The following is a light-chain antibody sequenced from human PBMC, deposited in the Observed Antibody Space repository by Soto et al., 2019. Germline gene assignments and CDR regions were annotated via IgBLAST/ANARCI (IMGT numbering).Light chain of an antibody. J-gene: IGLJ2*01. CDR2: GND. CDR1: SSNIGKNI. V-gene: IGLV1-44*01. CDR3: AVWDDNLNAL. Sequence: QSVLTQPPSASGTPGQRVTISCSGSSSNIGKNIVNWYQQLPGTAPKLLIYGNDQRPSGVPDRFSGSKSGTSASVAISGLQSEDEADYYCAVWDDNLNALFGGGTKVTVL.